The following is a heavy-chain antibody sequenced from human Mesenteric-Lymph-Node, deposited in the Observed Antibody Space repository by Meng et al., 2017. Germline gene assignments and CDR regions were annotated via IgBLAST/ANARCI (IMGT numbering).Heavy chain of an antibody. V-gene: IGHV1-2*02. J-gene: IGHJ3*02. Sequence: ASVKVSCKASGYTFTDYYLHWVRQAPGQGFEWVGWISPNNGGSTLAQNFQDRVTMTRDRSINTIYLELTRLTSDDTATYYCARDGLYSTNFDAFDIWGQGTMVTVSS. CDR2: ISPNNGGS. CDR3: ARDGLYSTNFDAFDI. CDR1: GYTFTDYY. D-gene: IGHD2-8*01.